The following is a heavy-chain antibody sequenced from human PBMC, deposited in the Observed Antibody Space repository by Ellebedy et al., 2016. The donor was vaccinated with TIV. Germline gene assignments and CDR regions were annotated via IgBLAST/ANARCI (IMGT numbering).Heavy chain of an antibody. Sequence: SETLSLTCTVSGGSISSYYWSWIRQPPGKGLEWIGYIYYSGSTNYNPSLKSRVTISVDTSKNQFSLKLSSVTAADTAVYYCARTDTAMVYNYWGQGTLVTVSS. CDR3: ARTDTAMVYNY. D-gene: IGHD5-18*01. CDR1: GGSISSYY. CDR2: IYYSGST. J-gene: IGHJ4*02. V-gene: IGHV4-59*01.